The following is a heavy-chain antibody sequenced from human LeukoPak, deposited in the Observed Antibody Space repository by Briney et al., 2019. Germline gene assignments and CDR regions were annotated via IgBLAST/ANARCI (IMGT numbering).Heavy chain of an antibody. CDR3: VRDAAYSAFNM. J-gene: IGHJ3*02. V-gene: IGHV3-48*02. Sequence: GGSLRLSCAASGFIFSQYSINWVRQAPGKGLEWVSHIRSTGDTFYADSVKGRFTISRDNAKNSLYLQMNSLRDEDTAVYYCVRDAAYSAFNMWGQGTMVTVSS. CDR1: GFIFSQYS. D-gene: IGHD4-11*01. CDR2: IRSTGDT.